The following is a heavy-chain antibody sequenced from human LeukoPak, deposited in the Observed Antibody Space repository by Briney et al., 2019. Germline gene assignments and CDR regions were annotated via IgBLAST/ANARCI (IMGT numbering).Heavy chain of an antibody. Sequence: GGSLRLSCAASGFTFSSYAMSWVRQAPGKGLEWVSSISSSSSYIYYADSVKGRFTISRDNAKNSLYLQMNSLRGEDTAVYYCAKFRQSGYDILTGYSNYYGMDVWGQGTTVTVSS. J-gene: IGHJ6*02. CDR1: GFTFSSYA. D-gene: IGHD3-9*01. CDR2: ISSSSSYI. CDR3: AKFRQSGYDILTGYSNYYGMDV. V-gene: IGHV3-21*04.